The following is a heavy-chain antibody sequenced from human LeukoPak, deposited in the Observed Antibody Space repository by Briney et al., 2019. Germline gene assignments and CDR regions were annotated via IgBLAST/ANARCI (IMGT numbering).Heavy chain of an antibody. CDR3: ARTVATGTYWYFDL. J-gene: IGHJ2*01. CDR1: GGSVSSGSYY. D-gene: IGHD4-23*01. V-gene: IGHV4-61*01. Sequence: SETLSLTCTVSGGSVSSGSYYWSWIRQPPGKGLEWIGYFYYSGSTNYNPSLKSRVTISVDTSKNQFSLKLSSVTAADTAVYYCARTVATGTYWYFDLWGRGTLVTVSS. CDR2: FYYSGST.